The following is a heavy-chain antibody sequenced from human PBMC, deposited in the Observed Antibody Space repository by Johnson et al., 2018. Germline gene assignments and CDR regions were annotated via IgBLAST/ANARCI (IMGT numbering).Heavy chain of an antibody. CDR1: GFTFSNYW. CDR3: AREVHIVVVTAIGDDAFDI. V-gene: IGHV3-74*01. D-gene: IGHD2-21*02. CDR2: INSDGRSI. Sequence: VLLQESGGGLVQPGGSLRLSCAASGFTFSNYWMHWVRQAPGKGLVWVSRINSDGRSISHAESVKGRFTISRDNAKNTLYLQMNSLRAEDTAVYYCAREVHIVVVTAIGDDAFDIWGQGTMVTVSS. J-gene: IGHJ3*02.